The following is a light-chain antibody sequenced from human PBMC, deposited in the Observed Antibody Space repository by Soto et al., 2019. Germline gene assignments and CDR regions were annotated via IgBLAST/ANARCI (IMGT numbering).Light chain of an antibody. Sequence: IQLTQSPSSLSASVVDRVTITCRAGQSITYRVAWYQQKPGKAPKLLIYDASSLESGVPSRFSGSGSGTDFTLTISSLQPEDFATYYCQQSYSTLITFGQGTRLEIK. CDR3: QQSYSTLIT. V-gene: IGKV1-39*01. CDR2: DAS. J-gene: IGKJ5*01. CDR1: QSITYR.